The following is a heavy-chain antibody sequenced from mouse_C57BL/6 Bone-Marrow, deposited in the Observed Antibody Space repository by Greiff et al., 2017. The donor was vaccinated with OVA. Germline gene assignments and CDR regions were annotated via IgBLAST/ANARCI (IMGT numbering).Heavy chain of an antibody. V-gene: IGHV5-15*01. Sequence: EVKVVESGGGLVQPGGSLKLSCAASGFTFSDYGMAWVRQAPRKGPEWVAFISNLAYSIYYADTVTGRFTLSRENAKNTLYLEMSSLRSEDTAMEYCARHGYYGSPWFAYWGQGTLVTVSA. CDR1: GFTFSDYG. CDR2: ISNLAYSI. D-gene: IGHD1-1*01. CDR3: ARHGYYGSPWFAY. J-gene: IGHJ3*01.